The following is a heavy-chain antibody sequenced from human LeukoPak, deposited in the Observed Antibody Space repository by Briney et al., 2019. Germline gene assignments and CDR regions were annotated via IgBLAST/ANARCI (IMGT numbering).Heavy chain of an antibody. D-gene: IGHD3-16*01. CDR1: GFTFSDNY. CDR3: ARTIIGIYGSFEYYFDL. V-gene: IGHV3-11*01. CDR2: ISISGATI. J-gene: IGHJ4*02. Sequence: PGGSLRLSCAASGFTFSDNYMSWLRQAPGKGLEWVSFISISGATIHYADSVRGRLTISRDNAKNSLYLQMNSLRAEDTAMYYCARTIIGIYGSFEYYFDLWGQGTLVTVSS.